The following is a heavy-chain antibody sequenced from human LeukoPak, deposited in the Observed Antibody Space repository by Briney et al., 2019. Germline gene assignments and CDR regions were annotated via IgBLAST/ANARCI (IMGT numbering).Heavy chain of an antibody. CDR1: GFTFTSYW. V-gene: IGHV3-74*01. Sequence: GGSLRLSCAASGFTFTSYWMHWVRQAPGKGLVRVSRINGDGSITSYADSVKGRFIISRDNAKNTLYLQMNSLRAEDTAVYYCARDPRAPFANNWFDPWGQGTLVTVSS. CDR2: INGDGSIT. D-gene: IGHD3-3*02. CDR3: ARDPRAPFANNWFDP. J-gene: IGHJ5*02.